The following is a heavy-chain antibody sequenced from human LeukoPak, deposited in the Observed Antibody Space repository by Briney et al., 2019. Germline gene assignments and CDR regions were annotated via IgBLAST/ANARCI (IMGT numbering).Heavy chain of an antibody. D-gene: IGHD3-22*01. Sequence: SETLSLTCAVCGGSFSGYYWSWIRQPPGKGLEWIGEINHSGSTNYNPSLKSRVTISVDTSKNQFSLKLSSVTAADTAVYYCARGPVKGPYYYDSSGYWQHWGQGTLVTVSS. CDR3: ARGPVKGPYYYDSSGYWQH. J-gene: IGHJ1*01. CDR2: INHSGST. V-gene: IGHV4-34*01. CDR1: GGSFSGYY.